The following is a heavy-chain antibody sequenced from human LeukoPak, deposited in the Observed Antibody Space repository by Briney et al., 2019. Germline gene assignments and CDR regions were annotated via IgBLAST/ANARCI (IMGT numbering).Heavy chain of an antibody. Sequence: GGSVKVSCKASGYTFTRYGITWVRQAPGQGLEWMGWISAYNGNTNYAHKVQGRVTMTTDTSTSTAYMELRSLSSDDTAVYYCARDNSAISDCSSASCFHFNYWGQGTLVTVSS. CDR1: GYTFTRYG. V-gene: IGHV1-18*01. D-gene: IGHD2-2*01. CDR3: ARDNSAISDCSSASCFHFNY. J-gene: IGHJ4*02. CDR2: ISAYNGNT.